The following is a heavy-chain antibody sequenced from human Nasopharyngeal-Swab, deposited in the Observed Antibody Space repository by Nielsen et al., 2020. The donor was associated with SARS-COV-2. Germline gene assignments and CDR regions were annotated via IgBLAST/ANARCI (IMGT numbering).Heavy chain of an antibody. D-gene: IGHD3-10*01. J-gene: IGHJ6*03. CDR3: AKTMVRGDFYYFLDV. Sequence: SLKISCVASGFSFDDYTMHWVRQALGKGLEWVSGISWKSGNMGYADSVKGRFTISRDNAKNSVYLQMNSLRPEDTALYYCAKTMVRGDFYYFLDVWGKGTTVTVSS. V-gene: IGHV3-9*01. CDR2: ISWKSGNM. CDR1: GFSFDDYT.